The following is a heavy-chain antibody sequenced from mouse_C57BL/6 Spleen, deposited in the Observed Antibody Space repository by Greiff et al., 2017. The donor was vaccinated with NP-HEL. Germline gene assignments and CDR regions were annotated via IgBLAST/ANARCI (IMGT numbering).Heavy chain of an antibody. CDR2: IYPGDGDT. V-gene: IGHV1-82*01. J-gene: IGHJ2*01. D-gene: IGHD4-1*01. CDR3: ASELTGTDY. CDR1: GYAFSSSW. Sequence: QVQLQQSGPELVKPGASVKISCKASGYAFSSSWMNWVKQRPGKGLEWIGRIYPGDGDTNYNGKFKGKATLTADKSSSTAYMQLSSLTSEDSAVYFCASELTGTDYWGQGTTLTVSS.